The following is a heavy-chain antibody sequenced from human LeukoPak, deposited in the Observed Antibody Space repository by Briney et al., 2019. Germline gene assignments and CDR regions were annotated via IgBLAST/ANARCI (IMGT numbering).Heavy chain of an antibody. CDR1: GFTFSSYA. V-gene: IGHV3-30-3*01. D-gene: IGHD3-22*01. Sequence: GRSLRLSCAASGFTFSSYAMHWVRQAPGKGLEWVAVISYDGSNKYYADSVKGRFTISRDNSKNTLYLQMNSLRAEDTAVYYCARRGYYDSSGYYYVGLTHPSTDVDYWGQGTLVTVSS. J-gene: IGHJ4*02. CDR2: ISYDGSNK. CDR3: ARRGYYDSSGYYYVGLTHPSTDVDY.